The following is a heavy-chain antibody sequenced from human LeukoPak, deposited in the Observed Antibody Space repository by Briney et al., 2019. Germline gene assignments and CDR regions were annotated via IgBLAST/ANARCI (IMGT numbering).Heavy chain of an antibody. V-gene: IGHV1-18*01. D-gene: IGHD3-3*01. Sequence: APVKVSCKASGYTFTSYGISWVRQAPGQGLEWMGWISAYNGNTNYAQKLQGRVTMTTDTSTSTAYMELRSLRSDDTAVYYCARAWGYDFWSGYYEGYFDYWGQGTLVTVSS. CDR2: ISAYNGNT. CDR1: GYTFTSYG. CDR3: ARAWGYDFWSGYYEGYFDY. J-gene: IGHJ4*02.